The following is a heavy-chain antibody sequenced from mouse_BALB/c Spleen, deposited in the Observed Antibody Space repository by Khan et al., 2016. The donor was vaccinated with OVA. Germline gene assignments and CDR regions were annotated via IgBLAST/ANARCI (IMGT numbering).Heavy chain of an antibody. CDR1: GYTFNSYY. V-gene: IGHV1S81*02. D-gene: IGHD2-2*01. J-gene: IGHJ3*01. CDR2: INPNNGDA. CDR3: TRSGYGSFAY. Sequence: LKQSGAELVKPGASVKLSCKASGYTFNSYYMYWVKQRPGQGLEWIGEINPNNGDANFNEKFKNKATLTVDKSSNTAFMQLSSLTSEDSAVYYCTRSGYGSFAYWGQGTLVTVSA.